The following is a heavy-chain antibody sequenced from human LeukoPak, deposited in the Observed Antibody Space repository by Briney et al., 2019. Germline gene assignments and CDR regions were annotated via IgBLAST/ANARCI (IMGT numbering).Heavy chain of an antibody. D-gene: IGHD5-18*01. J-gene: IGHJ5*02. CDR1: GYTFTAYY. CDR2: INLNSGGT. CDR3: ASEEGGIQKSDH. V-gene: IGHV1-2*02. Sequence: ASVTVSFTASGYTFTAYYMHWVRQAPGQGREWMGWINLNSGGTNSSQKFQGRVTITRHTSISAAYMELSRLRSDDRAVYYCASEEGGIQKSDHWGQGTLVTVS.